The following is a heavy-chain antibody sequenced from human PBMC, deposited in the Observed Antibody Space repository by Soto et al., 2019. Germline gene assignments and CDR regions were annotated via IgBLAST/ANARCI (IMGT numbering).Heavy chain of an antibody. J-gene: IGHJ4*02. D-gene: IGHD2-15*01. V-gene: IGHV3-30*03. CDR1: GFTFSSYG. Sequence: HPGGSLRLSCAASGFTFSSYGMHWVRQAPGKGLEWVAVISYDGSNKYYADSVKGRFTISRDNSKNTLYLQMNSLRAEDTAVYYCARGAIGYCSGGSCYFSWGQGTLVTVSS. CDR3: ARGAIGYCSGGSCYFS. CDR2: ISYDGSNK.